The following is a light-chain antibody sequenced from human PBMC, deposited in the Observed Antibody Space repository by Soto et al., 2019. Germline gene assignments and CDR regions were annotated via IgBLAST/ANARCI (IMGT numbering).Light chain of an antibody. V-gene: IGKV4-1*01. J-gene: IGKJ4*01. CDR2: WAS. CDR3: QLYDDRPIT. Sequence: DMVRAQFPVSVAVSLGTRSTINCRSSQSIFYSSNNKNYLAWYQQKPGQPPKLLIYWASTRESGVPDRFSGSGSGTDFTLTISSLQAEDVVLYYCQLYDDRPITFAEGTKVDI. CDR1: QSIFYSSNNKNY.